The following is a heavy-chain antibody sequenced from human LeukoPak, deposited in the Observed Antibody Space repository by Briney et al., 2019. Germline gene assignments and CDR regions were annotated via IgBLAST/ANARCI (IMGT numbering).Heavy chain of an antibody. CDR3: ATLARWEVVAATHDAFDI. Sequence: ASVKVSCKVSGYTLTELSMHWVRQAPGKGLEWMGGFDPEDGETIYAQKFQGRVTMTEDTSADTAYMELSSLRSEDTAVYYCATLARWEVVAATHDAFDIWGQGTLVTVSS. CDR1: GYTLTELS. CDR2: FDPEDGET. D-gene: IGHD2-15*01. V-gene: IGHV1-24*01. J-gene: IGHJ3*02.